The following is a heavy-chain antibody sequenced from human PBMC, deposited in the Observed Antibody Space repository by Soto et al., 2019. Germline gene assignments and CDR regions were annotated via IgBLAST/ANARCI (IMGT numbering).Heavy chain of an antibody. CDR1: GASISSYY. D-gene: IGHD2-8*01. V-gene: IGHV4-59*01. J-gene: IGHJ5*02. CDR3: ARSIVEDIVLMVYATPLQFDR. Sequence: PSETLSLTCSVSGASISSYYWSWIRQPPGKGLEWIGYIYYSGSTNYNPSLKSRVTISVDTSKNQFSLKLSSVTAADTAVYYCARSIVEDIVLMVYATPLQFDRWGQGTLVTVSS. CDR2: IYYSGST.